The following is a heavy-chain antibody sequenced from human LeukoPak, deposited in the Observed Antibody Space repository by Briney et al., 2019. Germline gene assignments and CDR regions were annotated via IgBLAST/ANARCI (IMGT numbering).Heavy chain of an antibody. CDR3: ARHKPLFGYSYGYGYYYYYMDV. CDR1: GGTFSSYA. Sequence: SVKVSCKASGGTFSSYAISWVRQAPGQGLEWMGGIIPIFGAANYAQKFQGRVTMTTDESTSTAYMELSSLRSEDTAVYYCARHKPLFGYSYGYGYYYYYMDVWGKGTTVTVSS. V-gene: IGHV1-69*05. D-gene: IGHD5-18*01. J-gene: IGHJ6*03. CDR2: IIPIFGAA.